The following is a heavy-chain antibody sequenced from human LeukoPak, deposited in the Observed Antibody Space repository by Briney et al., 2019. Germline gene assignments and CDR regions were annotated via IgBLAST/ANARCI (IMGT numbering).Heavy chain of an antibody. Sequence: RSETLSLTCTVSVGPLCIYYWRCIRQPPGRGLVWIGYIYYSGSTNYNPSLKSRVTISVDTSKNQFSLELSSVTAADTAVYYFARDSGSGSYYNRFDPWGQGTLATVSS. CDR2: IYYSGST. D-gene: IGHD3-10*01. V-gene: IGHV4-59*13. CDR3: ARDSGSGSYYNRFDP. J-gene: IGHJ5*02. CDR1: VGPLCIYY.